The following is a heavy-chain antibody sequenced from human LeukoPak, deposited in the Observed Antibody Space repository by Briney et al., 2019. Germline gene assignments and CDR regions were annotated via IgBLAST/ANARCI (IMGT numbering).Heavy chain of an antibody. V-gene: IGHV4-59*01. CDR3: ARWDCSGGSCYSGFDY. J-gene: IGHJ4*02. CDR1: GGSISDYY. CDR2: IYYTGST. Sequence: SETLSLTCTVSGGSISDYYWSWIRQSPGKGLEWIGYIYYTGSTNYNPSLKSRVTISVDTSKNQFSLKLSSVTAADTAVYYCARWDCSGGSCYSGFDYWGQGTLVTVSS. D-gene: IGHD2-15*01.